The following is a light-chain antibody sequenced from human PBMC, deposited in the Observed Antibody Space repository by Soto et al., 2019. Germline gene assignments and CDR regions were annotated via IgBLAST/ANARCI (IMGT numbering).Light chain of an antibody. CDR2: DVS. CDR1: SSDVGGYNY. V-gene: IGLV2-14*01. Sequence: QSALTQPASVSVSPGQSITISCTGTSSDVGGYNYVSWYQPHPGKAPKLMIYDVSNRPSGVSNRFSGSKSGNTASLTIAGLQAEDEADYYCSSYTSSSTVVFGGGTKLTVL. CDR3: SSYTSSSTVV. J-gene: IGLJ2*01.